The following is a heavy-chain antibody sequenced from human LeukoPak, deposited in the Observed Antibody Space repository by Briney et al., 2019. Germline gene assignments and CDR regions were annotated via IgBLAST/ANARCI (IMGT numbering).Heavy chain of an antibody. CDR1: GFTFDDYA. CDR2: ISGDGGST. J-gene: IGHJ4*02. CDR3: AKPERYGTTWYGRVDY. D-gene: IGHD6-13*01. V-gene: IGHV3-43*02. Sequence: PGGSLRLSCAASGFTFDDYAMHWVRQAPGKGLEWVSLISGDGGSTYYADSVKGRFTISRDNSKNTLYLQMNSLRGEDTAVYYCAKPERYGTTWYGRVDYWGQGTLVTVSS.